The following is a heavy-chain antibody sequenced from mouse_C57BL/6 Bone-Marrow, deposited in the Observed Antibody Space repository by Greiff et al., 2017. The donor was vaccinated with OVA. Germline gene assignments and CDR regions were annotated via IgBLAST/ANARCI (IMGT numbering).Heavy chain of an antibody. CDR1: GFTFSSYG. J-gene: IGHJ3*01. Sequence: EVQRVESGGDLVKPGGSLKLSCAASGFTFSSYGMSWVRQTPDKRLEWVATISSGSSYTYYPDSVKGRFTISRDNSTNTLYLQMSSLKSEDTAMYYCARHGYDGAYWGQGTLVTVSA. D-gene: IGHD2-2*01. V-gene: IGHV5-6*01. CDR3: ARHGYDGAY. CDR2: ISSGSSYT.